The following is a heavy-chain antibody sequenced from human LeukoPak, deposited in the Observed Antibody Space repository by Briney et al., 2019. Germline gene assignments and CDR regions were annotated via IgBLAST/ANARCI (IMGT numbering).Heavy chain of an antibody. V-gene: IGHV3-30*02. CDR1: GFTFSSYG. D-gene: IGHD5-18*01. CDR3: AKSYSYGYDY. J-gene: IGHJ4*02. CDR2: IWYDGSNK. Sequence: GGSLRLSCVASGFTFSSYGMHWVRQAPGRGLDWVAFIWYDGSNKYYADSVKGRFTISRDNSKNTLYLQMNSLRAEDTAGYYCAKSYSYGYDYWGQGTLVTVSS.